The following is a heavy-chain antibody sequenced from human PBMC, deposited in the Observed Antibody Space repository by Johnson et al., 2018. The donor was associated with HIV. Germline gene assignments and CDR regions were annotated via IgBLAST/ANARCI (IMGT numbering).Heavy chain of an antibody. CDR1: GITFSSYA. D-gene: IGHD3-10*01. CDR2: ISYDGSNK. V-gene: IGHV3-30*14. J-gene: IGHJ3*01. CDR3: ARSDPSTLLWFGCADAFDV. Sequence: VQLVESGGGLVQPGGSLRLSCAASGITFSSYAMHWVRQAPGKGLEWVAVISYDGSNKYYADSVKGRFTISRDNSKNTLYLQMNSLRAEDTAVYYCARSDPSTLLWFGCADAFDVWGQGTMVTVS.